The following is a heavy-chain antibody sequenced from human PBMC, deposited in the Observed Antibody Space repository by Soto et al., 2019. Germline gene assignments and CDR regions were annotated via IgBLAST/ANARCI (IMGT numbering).Heavy chain of an antibody. J-gene: IGHJ6*02. V-gene: IGHV6-1*01. CDR3: ARAPYSSSSGPYYYGLDG. CDR2: TYYRSKWYN. CDR1: GDSVSSNSAA. D-gene: IGHD6-6*01. Sequence: SQTLSLTCAISGDSVSSNSAAWNWIRQSPSRGLEWLGRTYYRSKWYNDYAVSVKSRITINPDTSKNQFSLQLNSVTPEDTAVYYCARAPYSSSSGPYYYGLDGWGQGTTVTVSS.